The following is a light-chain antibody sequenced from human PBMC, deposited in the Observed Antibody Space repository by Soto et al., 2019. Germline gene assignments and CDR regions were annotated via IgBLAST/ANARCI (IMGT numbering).Light chain of an antibody. CDR1: QGISSY. V-gene: IGKV1-8*01. Sequence: AIRMTQSPSSLSASTGDRVTITCRASQGISSYLAWYQQKPGKAPKLLIYAASTLQSGVPSRFSGSGSGTDFTLTIRCLQSEDFATYYCQQYYSYPRTFGQGTKVDSK. CDR3: QQYYSYPRT. J-gene: IGKJ1*01. CDR2: AAS.